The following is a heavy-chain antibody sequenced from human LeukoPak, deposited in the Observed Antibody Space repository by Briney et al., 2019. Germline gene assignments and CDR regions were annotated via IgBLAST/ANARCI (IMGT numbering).Heavy chain of an antibody. D-gene: IGHD4-17*01. J-gene: IGHJ6*03. CDR3: ARVPYGDYYYYYMDV. V-gene: IGHV4-4*02. CDR1: GGSISSSNW. Sequence: PSETLSLTCAVSGGSISSSNWWRWVRQPPGKGLEWIGEIYHSGSTNYNPSLKSRVTISVDTSKNQFSLKLSSVTAADTAVYYCARVPYGDYYYYYMDVWGKGTTVTVSS. CDR2: IYHSGST.